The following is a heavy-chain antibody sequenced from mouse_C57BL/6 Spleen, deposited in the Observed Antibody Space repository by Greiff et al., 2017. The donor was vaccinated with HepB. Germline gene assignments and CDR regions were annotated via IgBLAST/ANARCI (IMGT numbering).Heavy chain of an antibody. Sequence: VQLKESGAELVRPGASVKLSCTASGFNIKDDYMHWVKQRPEQGLEWIGWIDPENGDTEYASKFQGKATITADTSSNTAYLQLSSLTSEDTAVYYCTTCPYGSRDFDYWGQGTTLTVSS. V-gene: IGHV14-4*01. J-gene: IGHJ2*01. CDR1: GFNIKDDY. CDR2: IDPENGDT. D-gene: IGHD1-1*01. CDR3: TTCPYGSRDFDY.